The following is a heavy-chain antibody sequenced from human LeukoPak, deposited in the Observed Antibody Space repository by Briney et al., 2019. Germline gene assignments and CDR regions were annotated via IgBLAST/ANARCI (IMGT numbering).Heavy chain of an antibody. CDR2: IFRIGST. CDR3: ARVIDVAAAGYFDS. V-gene: IGHV4-38-2*02. Sequence: KASETLSLTCTVSGFSITTGYYWAWIRQPPGKGLEWIGTIFRIGSTYYNPSLKSRVTISVDTSKNQFSLKLSSVTAADTALYYCARVIDVAAAGYFDSWGQGTLVTVSS. J-gene: IGHJ4*02. D-gene: IGHD6-13*01. CDR1: GFSITTGYY.